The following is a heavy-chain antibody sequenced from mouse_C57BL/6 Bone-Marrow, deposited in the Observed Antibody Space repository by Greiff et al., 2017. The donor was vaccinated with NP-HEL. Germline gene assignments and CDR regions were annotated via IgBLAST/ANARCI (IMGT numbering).Heavy chain of an antibody. CDR2: IDPENGDT. CDR1: GFNIKDDY. J-gene: IGHJ4*01. V-gene: IGHV14-4*01. CDR3: TTPTTVRRGNAMDY. D-gene: IGHD1-1*01. Sequence: EVHLVESGAELVRPGASVKLSCTASGFNIKDDYMHWVKQRPEQGLEWIGWIDPENGDTEYASKFQGKATITADTSSNTVYLQLSSLTSEDTAVYYCTTPTTVRRGNAMDYWGQGTSVTVSS.